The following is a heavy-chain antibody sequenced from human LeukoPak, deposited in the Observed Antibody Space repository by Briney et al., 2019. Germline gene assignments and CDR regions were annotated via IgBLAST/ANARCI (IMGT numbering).Heavy chain of an antibody. V-gene: IGHV3-74*01. D-gene: IGHD1-26*01. J-gene: IGHJ6*04. Sequence: GGSLRLSCAASGFSLSSYWMHWVRQAPGKGLVWVSRITGDGRTTSYADSVNGRFTISRDDAKNTLYLQMNSLRVEDTAVYYCASYFYSGRGVDVWGTGTTVTVSS. CDR2: ITGDGRTT. CDR3: ASYFYSGRGVDV. CDR1: GFSLSSYW.